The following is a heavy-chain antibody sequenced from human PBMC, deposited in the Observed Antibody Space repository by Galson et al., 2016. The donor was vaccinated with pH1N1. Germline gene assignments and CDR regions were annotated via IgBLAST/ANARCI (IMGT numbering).Heavy chain of an antibody. CDR3: AREGLWPGVDAFDI. CDR2: ISLSSSII. J-gene: IGHJ3*02. V-gene: IGHV3-48*04. Sequence: SLRLSCAASGFTFSSYSMNWVRQAPGKGLEWVSYISLSSSIIHYADSVKGRFIISRDSAKNSLHLQMNSLRAEDTALYYCAREGLWPGVDAFDIWGQGTMVTVSS. CDR1: GFTFSSYS. D-gene: IGHD4/OR15-4a*01.